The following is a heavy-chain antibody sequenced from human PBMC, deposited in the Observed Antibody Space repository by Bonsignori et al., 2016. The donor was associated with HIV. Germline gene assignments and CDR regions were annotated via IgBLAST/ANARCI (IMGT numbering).Heavy chain of an antibody. J-gene: IGHJ4*02. CDR2: IFSNDEE. Sequence: QVTLKESGPVRVKPTETLTLTCTVSGFSLTNARMGVSWIRQPPGKALEWLAHIFSNDEESYNTSLKSRLTISKDTSKSQVVLTMTKMDPVDTATYYCGRLSYGDNLFLLDYWGRGTLVTVSS. CDR1: GFSLTNARMG. CDR3: GRLSYGDNLFLLDY. V-gene: IGHV2-26*01. D-gene: IGHD4/OR15-4a*01.